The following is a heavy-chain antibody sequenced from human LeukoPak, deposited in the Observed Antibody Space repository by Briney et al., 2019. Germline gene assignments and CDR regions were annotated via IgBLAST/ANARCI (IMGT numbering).Heavy chain of an antibody. J-gene: IGHJ6*02. D-gene: IGHD3-3*01. CDR3: ARTDFWSGERYYYYGMDV. CDR1: GGSISSSSYY. V-gene: IGHV4-39*01. CDR2: IYYSGST. Sequence: SETLSLTCTVSGGSISSSSYYWGWIRQPPGKGLEWIGSIYYSGSTYYNPSLKSRVTISVDTSKNQFSLKLSSVTAADTAVYYCARTDFWSGERYYYYGMDVWGQGTTVTVSS.